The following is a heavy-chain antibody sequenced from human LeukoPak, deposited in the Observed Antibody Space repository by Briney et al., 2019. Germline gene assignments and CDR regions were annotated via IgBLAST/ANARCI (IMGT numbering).Heavy chain of an antibody. J-gene: IGHJ4*02. D-gene: IGHD3-10*01. Sequence: PGGSLRLSCAASGFTVSSNYMSWVRQAPGKGLEWVSAISGSGGSTYYADSVKGRFTISRDNSKNTLYLQMNSLRAEDTAVYYCAKDQDYYGSGSYYRYWGQGTLVTVSS. CDR3: AKDQDYYGSGSYYRY. CDR2: ISGSGGST. V-gene: IGHV3-23*01. CDR1: GFTVSSNY.